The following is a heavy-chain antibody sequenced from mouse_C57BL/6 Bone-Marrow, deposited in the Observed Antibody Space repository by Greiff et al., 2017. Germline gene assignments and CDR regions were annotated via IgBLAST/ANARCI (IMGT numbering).Heavy chain of an antibody. CDR1: GYTFTSYW. CDR2: IDPNSGGT. J-gene: IGHJ2*01. D-gene: IGHD1-1*01. Sequence: VQLQQPGAELVKPGASVKLSCKASGYTFTSYWMHWVKQRPGRGLEWIGRIDPNSGGTKYNEKFKSKATLTVDKPSSTAYMQRSSLTSEDSAVYYCARGGYYYGSSYVHFDYWGQGTTLTVSS. CDR3: ARGGYYYGSSYVHFDY. V-gene: IGHV1-72*01.